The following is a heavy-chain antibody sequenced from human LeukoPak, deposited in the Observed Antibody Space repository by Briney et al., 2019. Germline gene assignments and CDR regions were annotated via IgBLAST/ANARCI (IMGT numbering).Heavy chain of an antibody. CDR2: INPSTGGT. V-gene: IGHV1-2*06. D-gene: IGHD3-3*01. CDR1: GYTFSGYY. Sequence: ASVKVSCKASGYTFSGYYIHWVRQAPGHGLEWMGRINPSTGGTNYAQIFQGRVSMPRDTSISTVYMELSRLRSDATAVYYCATRDTAEGFLQWLPDCWGQGTLVTVSA. J-gene: IGHJ4*02. CDR3: ATRDTAEGFLQWLPDC.